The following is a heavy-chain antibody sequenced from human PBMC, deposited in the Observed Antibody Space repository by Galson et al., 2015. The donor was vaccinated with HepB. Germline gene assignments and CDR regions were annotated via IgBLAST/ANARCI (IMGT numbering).Heavy chain of an antibody. CDR2: IIPIFGTA. J-gene: IGHJ4*02. V-gene: IGHV1-69*13. Sequence: SVKVSCKASGGTFSSYAISWVRQAPGQGLEWMGGIIPIFGTANYAQKFQGRVTITADESTSTAYMELSSLRSEDTAVYYCARDTGGVGATQRYYFDYWGQGTLVTVSS. CDR3: ARDTGGVGATQRYYFDY. CDR1: GGTFSSYA. D-gene: IGHD1-26*01.